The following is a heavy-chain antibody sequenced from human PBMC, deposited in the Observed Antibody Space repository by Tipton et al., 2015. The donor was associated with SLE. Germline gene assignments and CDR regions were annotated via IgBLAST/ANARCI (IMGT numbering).Heavy chain of an antibody. D-gene: IGHD3-16*01. CDR1: GFTFSSYP. CDR3: ATGAVGRTGALGH. J-gene: IGHJ4*02. CDR2: INIDGSST. V-gene: IGHV3-74*03. Sequence: SLRLSCAASGFTFSSYPMNWVRQAPGKGLMWVSSINIDGSSTTYGDSVKGRFTISRDNAKNTLYLQMNSLRAEDTAVYYCATGAVGRTGALGHWGQGTLVTVSS.